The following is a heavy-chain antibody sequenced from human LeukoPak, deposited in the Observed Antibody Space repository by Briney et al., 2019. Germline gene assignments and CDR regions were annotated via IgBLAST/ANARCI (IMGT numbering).Heavy chain of an antibody. Sequence: PGGSLRLSCAASGFTFSGYGMNWVRQAPGKGLEWVSGISGSGGSAYYADSVKGRFTISRDNSKNTLYLQMNSLRAEDTAVYYCALDTAMVGDYYYMDVWGKGTTVTISS. CDR3: ALDTAMVGDYYYMDV. CDR1: GFTFSGYG. V-gene: IGHV3-23*01. CDR2: ISGSGGSA. J-gene: IGHJ6*03. D-gene: IGHD5-18*01.